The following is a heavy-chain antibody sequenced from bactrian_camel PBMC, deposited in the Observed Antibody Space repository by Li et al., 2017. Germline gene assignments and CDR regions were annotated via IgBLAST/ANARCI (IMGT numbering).Heavy chain of an antibody. CDR2: IDTAGMP. CDR3: AAKFMTGNCEDGRWDY. V-gene: IGHV3S55*01. CDR1: EDTSGHC. Sequence: HVQLVESGGGSVQAGGSLVLSCSASEDTSGHCMGWFRQVPGKAREAVAAIDTAGMPTYTYSVKDRFTISKDNVKNTLYLQMNSLIPEDSALYYCAAKFMTGNCEDGRWDYWGQGTQVTVS. D-gene: IGHD1*01. J-gene: IGHJ4*01.